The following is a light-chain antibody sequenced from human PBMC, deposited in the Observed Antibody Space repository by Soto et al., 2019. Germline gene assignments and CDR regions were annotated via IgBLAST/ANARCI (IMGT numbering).Light chain of an antibody. CDR2: EVS. V-gene: IGLV2-14*01. J-gene: IGLJ1*01. CDR3: SSHTTYNTRD. Sequence: QSVLTQPASVCGSPGQSIAISCTGTSSDVGAYNYVSWYQQHPGNAPKLIIHEVSNRPSGVSDRFSGSKSGNTASLTISGLQADDEADYYCSSHTTYNTRDFGTGTKLTVL. CDR1: SSDVGAYNY.